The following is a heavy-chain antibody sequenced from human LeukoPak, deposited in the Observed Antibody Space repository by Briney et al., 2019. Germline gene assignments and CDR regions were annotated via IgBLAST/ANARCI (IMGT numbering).Heavy chain of an antibody. V-gene: IGHV5-51*01. CDR3: ARPAGDYGDN. CDR1: GYSFPNYW. Sequence: GESLKISCKGSGYSFPNYWIGWVRQMPGKGLEWMGIIYPGDSDTRYSPSFEGQVTISADKSISTAYLQWSSLKASDTAIYYCARPAGDYGDNRGQGTLVTVSS. CDR2: IYPGDSDT. J-gene: IGHJ4*02.